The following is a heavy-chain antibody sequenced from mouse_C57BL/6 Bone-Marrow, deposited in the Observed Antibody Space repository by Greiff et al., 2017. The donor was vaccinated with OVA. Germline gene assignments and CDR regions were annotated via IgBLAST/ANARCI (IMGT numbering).Heavy chain of an antibody. CDR2: IDPSDSYT. D-gene: IGHD3-2*02. J-gene: IGHJ3*01. V-gene: IGHV1-50*01. Sequence: QVQLKQPGAELVKPGASVKLSCKASGYTFTSYWMQWVKQRPGQGLEWIGEIDPSDSYTNYNQKFKGKATLTVDTSSSTAYMQLSSRTSEDSAVYYCGRQLRSLDYWGQGTLVTVSA. CDR3: GRQLRSLDY. CDR1: GYTFTSYW.